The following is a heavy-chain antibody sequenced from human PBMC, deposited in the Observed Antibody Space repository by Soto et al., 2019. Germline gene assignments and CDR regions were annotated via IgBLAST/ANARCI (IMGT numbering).Heavy chain of an antibody. CDR1: GFTFSSYG. CDR3: ARALSDAFDI. Sequence: GGSLRLSCAASGFTFSSYGMHWVRQAPGKGLEWVAIISYDGSNKYYADFVKGRVTISRDNAKDSLFLQMNSLRDEDTAVYYCARALSDAFDIWGQGTMVTVSS. CDR2: ISYDGSNK. J-gene: IGHJ3*02. V-gene: IGHV3-30*03.